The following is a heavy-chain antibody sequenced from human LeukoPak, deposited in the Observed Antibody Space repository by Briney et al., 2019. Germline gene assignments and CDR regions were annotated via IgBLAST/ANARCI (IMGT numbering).Heavy chain of an antibody. CDR1: AFYFSGYS. J-gene: IGHJ4*02. D-gene: IGHD1-1*01. V-gene: IGHV3-30-3*01. CDR2: ISYDENGK. CDR3: ARGGGGYLRNYFDS. Sequence: GGSLRLSCAASAFYFSGYSMNWVRRAPGQGLEWVGFISYDENGKFYSDSVRGRFSMSRDNSKNTLYLQMNSLRPDDTAVYYCARGGGGYLRNYFDSWGQGTLVTVSS.